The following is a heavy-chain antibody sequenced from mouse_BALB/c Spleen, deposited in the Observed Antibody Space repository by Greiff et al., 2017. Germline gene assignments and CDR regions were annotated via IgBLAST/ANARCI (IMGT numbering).Heavy chain of an antibody. CDR1: GYTFTSYW. D-gene: IGHD2-4*01. Sequence: QVQLQQSGAELAKPGASVKMSCKASGYTFTSYWMHWVKQRPGQGLEWIGYINPSTGYTEYNQKFKDKATLTADKSSSTAYMQLSSLTSEDSAVYYCARGDYDPFYYAMDYWGQGTSVTVSS. J-gene: IGHJ4*01. CDR2: INPSTGYT. CDR3: ARGDYDPFYYAMDY. V-gene: IGHV1-7*01.